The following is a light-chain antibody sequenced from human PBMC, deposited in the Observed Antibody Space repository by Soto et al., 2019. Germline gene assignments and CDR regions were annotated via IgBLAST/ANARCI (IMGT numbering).Light chain of an antibody. Sequence: QSVLTQPASVSGSPGQSITISCTGTSSDVGGYNYVSWYQHHPGKAPKLIIYDVSNRPSGVSNRFSGSKSGNTASLTISGLQAEDEAEYYCSSYTGSSTPVVLGGGTKLTVL. CDR3: SSYTGSSTPVV. CDR1: SSDVGGYNY. V-gene: IGLV2-14*03. J-gene: IGLJ2*01. CDR2: DVS.